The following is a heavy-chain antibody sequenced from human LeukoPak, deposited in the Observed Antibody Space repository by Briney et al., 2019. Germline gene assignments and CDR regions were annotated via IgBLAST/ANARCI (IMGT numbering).Heavy chain of an antibody. D-gene: IGHD2-2*01. V-gene: IGHV1-24*01. CDR1: GYTLTVLS. Sequence: ASVKVSCKVSGYTLTVLSMHWVRQAPGKGLEWMGGFDPEDGETIYAQKFQGRVTMTEDTSTDTAYMELSSLRSEDTAVYYCATMVPVPAAMKGGGFDPWGQGTLVTVSS. CDR3: ATMVPVPAAMKGGGFDP. CDR2: FDPEDGET. J-gene: IGHJ5*02.